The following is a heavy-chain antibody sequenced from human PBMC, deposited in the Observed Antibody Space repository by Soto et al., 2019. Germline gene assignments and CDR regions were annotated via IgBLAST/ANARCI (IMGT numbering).Heavy chain of an antibody. D-gene: IGHD2-2*01. CDR3: ARARKSDIVVVPAARYYMDV. CDR2: INHSGST. V-gene: IGHV4-34*01. CDR1: GGSFSGYY. J-gene: IGHJ6*03. Sequence: SETLSLTCAVYGGSFSGYYWSWIRQPPGKGLEWIGEINHSGSTNYNPSLKSRVTISVDTSKNQFSLKLSSVTAADTAVYYCARARKSDIVVVPAARYYMDVWGKGTTVTVSS.